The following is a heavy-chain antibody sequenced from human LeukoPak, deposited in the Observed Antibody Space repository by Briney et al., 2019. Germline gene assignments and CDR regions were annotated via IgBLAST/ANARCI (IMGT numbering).Heavy chain of an antibody. Sequence: SETLSLTCTVSGGSISYYWSWIRQPAGKGLEWIGRIYTSGSTNYNPSLKSRVTISVDTSKNQFSLKLSSVTAADTAVYYCARTPPLWFGESWGQGTLVTVSS. D-gene: IGHD3-10*01. V-gene: IGHV4-4*07. CDR2: IYTSGST. J-gene: IGHJ4*02. CDR3: ARTPPLWFGES. CDR1: GGSISYY.